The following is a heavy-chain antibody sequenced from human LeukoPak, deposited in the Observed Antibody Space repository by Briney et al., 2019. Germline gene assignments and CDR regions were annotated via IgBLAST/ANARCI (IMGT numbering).Heavy chain of an antibody. Sequence: GRSLRLSCAASGFTFSSYWMTWVRQARGRGLEGGANIKQDASERYYVDSVKGRFTIPRDNDKNSVYLQMNSLRAEDTAVYYCATPTAGTWHFDYWGQGTLVSISS. V-gene: IGHV3-7*01. CDR2: IKQDASER. CDR1: GFTFSSYW. J-gene: IGHJ4*02. CDR3: ATPTAGTWHFDY. D-gene: IGHD1-1*01.